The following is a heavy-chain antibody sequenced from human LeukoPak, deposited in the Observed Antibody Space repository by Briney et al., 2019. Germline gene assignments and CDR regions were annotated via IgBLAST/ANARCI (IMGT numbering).Heavy chain of an antibody. CDR2: ISDSGNT. CDR3: AKAPVTTCRGAYCYPFDY. V-gene: IGHV3-23*01. J-gene: IGHJ4*02. D-gene: IGHD2-21*01. CDR1: GFTLSSYA. Sequence: GGSLRLSCAASGFTLSSYAMSWVRQAPGKGLEWVSAISDSGNTYHADSVKGRFTISRDSSKNTLFLQMNRLRPEDAAVYYCAKAPVTTCRGAYCYPFDYWGRGTLVTVSS.